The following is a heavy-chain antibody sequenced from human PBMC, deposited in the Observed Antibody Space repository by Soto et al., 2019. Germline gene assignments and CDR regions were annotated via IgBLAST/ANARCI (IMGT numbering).Heavy chain of an antibody. CDR2: IYPGDSDT. D-gene: IGHD1-26*01. CDR3: ARHGDSGSYYGGSAFDI. J-gene: IGHJ3*02. V-gene: IGHV5-51*01. CDR1: GYSFTSYW. Sequence: GESLKISCKGSGYSFTSYWIGWVRQMPGKGLEWMGIIYPGDSDTRYSPSFQGQVTISADKSISTAYLQWSSLKASDTAIYYCARHGDSGSYYGGSAFDIWGQGTMVTVSS.